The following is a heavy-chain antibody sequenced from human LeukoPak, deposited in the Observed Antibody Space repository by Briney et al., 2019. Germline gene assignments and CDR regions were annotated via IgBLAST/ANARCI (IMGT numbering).Heavy chain of an antibody. V-gene: IGHV4-4*07. CDR2: INTSGRT. CDR3: ARAEKQVALDAFDI. Sequence: PSETLSLTCTVSGGSISSYYWSWIRHSAGKGLEWIGRINTSGRTNYNPSLKSRGTMSLDTSKNQLSLKLRSVTAADTAVYYCARAEKQVALDAFDIWGQGTMVTVSS. J-gene: IGHJ3*02. CDR1: GGSISSYY.